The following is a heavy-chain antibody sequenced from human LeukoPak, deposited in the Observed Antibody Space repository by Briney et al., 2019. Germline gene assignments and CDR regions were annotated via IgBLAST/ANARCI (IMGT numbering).Heavy chain of an antibody. CDR1: GFTFSDYY. CDR3: ARQRPGDYFDY. D-gene: IGHD6-25*01. J-gene: IGHJ4*02. Sequence: GGSLRLSCAASGFTFSDYYMIWIRQAPGKGLEWVSYISNSGTTISYADSVKDRFTISRDNAKNSLFLQVNSLTADDTAMYCCARQRPGDYFDYWGQGTLVTVSA. CDR2: ISNSGTTI. V-gene: IGHV3-11*01.